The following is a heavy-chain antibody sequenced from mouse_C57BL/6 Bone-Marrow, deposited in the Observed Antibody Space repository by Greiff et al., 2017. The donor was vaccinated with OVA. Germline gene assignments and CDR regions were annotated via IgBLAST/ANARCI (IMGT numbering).Heavy chain of an antibody. J-gene: IGHJ3*01. V-gene: IGHV14-4*01. CDR1: GFNIKDDY. CDR2: IDPENGDT. CDR3: TTTWTSFAY. Sequence: VQLQQSGAELVRPGASVKLSCTASGFNIKDDYMHWVKQRPEQGLEWIGWIDPENGDTEYASKFQGKATITADTSSNTAYLQLSSLTSEDTAVYYCTTTWTSFAYWGQGTLVTVSA.